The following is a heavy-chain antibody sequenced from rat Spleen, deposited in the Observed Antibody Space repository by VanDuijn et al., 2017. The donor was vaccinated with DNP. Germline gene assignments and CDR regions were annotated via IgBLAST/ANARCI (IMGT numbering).Heavy chain of an antibody. CDR3: AREHILQHFDY. J-gene: IGHJ2*01. Sequence: QVQLKESGPGLVQPSQTLSLTCTVPGFSLTSYNVHWIRQPTGKGLEWMGMIWTNGSTDYNSALKSRLSISRDTSKSQVFLKMNSLQTEDMGTYYCAREHILQHFDYWGQGVMVTVSS. D-gene: IGHD1-1*01. V-gene: IGHV2-30*01. CDR2: IWTNGST. CDR1: GFSLTSYN.